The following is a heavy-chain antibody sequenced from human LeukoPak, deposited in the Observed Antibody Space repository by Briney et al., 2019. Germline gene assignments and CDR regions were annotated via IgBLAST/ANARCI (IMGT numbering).Heavy chain of an antibody. CDR1: GFTFTDYY. D-gene: IGHD4-17*01. V-gene: IGHV3-11*01. Sequence: GGSLRLSCATSGFTFTDYYMSWIPQAPGKGLEWVSYISVSGTTMYYTASVKGRFTLSRDNAKNSLYLQMNSLRAEDTAVYYCARVGRLQYGDYVAFDYWGQGALVTVSS. CDR2: ISVSGTTM. CDR3: ARVGRLQYGDYVAFDY. J-gene: IGHJ4*02.